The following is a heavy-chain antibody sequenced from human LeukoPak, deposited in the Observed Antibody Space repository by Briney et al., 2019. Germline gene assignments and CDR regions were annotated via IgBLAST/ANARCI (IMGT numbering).Heavy chain of an antibody. D-gene: IGHD3-22*01. CDR2: INPSGGST. V-gene: IGHV1-46*01. Sequence: ASVKVSCKASGYTFTRYYMHWVRQAPGQGLEWMGIINPSGGSTSYAQKFQGRVTMTRDTSTSTVYMELSSLRSEDTAVYYCARGGSYYYDSSGYSAPVAPGWFDPWGQGTLVTVSS. J-gene: IGHJ5*02. CDR1: GYTFTRYY. CDR3: ARGGSYYYDSSGYSAPVAPGWFDP.